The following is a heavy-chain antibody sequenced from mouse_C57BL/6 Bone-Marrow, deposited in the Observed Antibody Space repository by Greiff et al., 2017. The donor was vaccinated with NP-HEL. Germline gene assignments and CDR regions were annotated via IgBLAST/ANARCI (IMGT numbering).Heavy chain of an antibody. CDR2: INPNNGGT. D-gene: IGHD2-1*01. CDR1: GYTFTDYY. V-gene: IGHV1-26*01. Sequence: EVQLQQSGPELVKPGASVKISCKASGYTFTDYYMNWVKQSHGKSLEWIGDINPNNGGTSYNQKFKGKATLTVDKSSSTAYMELRSLTSEDSAVYYCARWGTLYPLYAMDYWGQGTSVTVSS. J-gene: IGHJ4*01. CDR3: ARWGTLYPLYAMDY.